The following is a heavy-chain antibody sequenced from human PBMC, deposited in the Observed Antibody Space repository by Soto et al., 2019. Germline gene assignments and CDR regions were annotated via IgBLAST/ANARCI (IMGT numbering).Heavy chain of an antibody. V-gene: IGHV3-21*01. CDR3: ARDNNFYDSGSGVDY. CDR1: GFSFSSYS. J-gene: IGHJ4*02. Sequence: GGSLRLSCAASGFSFSSYSLNWVRQAPGKGLEWVASITSSSSYLHYADSVKGRFTISRDNAKNSLYLQMNSLRVDDTAVYYCARDNNFYDSGSGVDYWGQGT. CDR2: ITSSSSYL. D-gene: IGHD3-10*01.